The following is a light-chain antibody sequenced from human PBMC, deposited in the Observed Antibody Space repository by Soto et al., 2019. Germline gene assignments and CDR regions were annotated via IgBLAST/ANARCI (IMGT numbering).Light chain of an antibody. CDR1: QSVVNYQ. CDR3: QQYGALPPT. Sequence: EVVLTQSPGTLSLSPGYRATLSCRTSQSVVNYQLAWYRQKPGQAPRLLIYNTFHMATGIPDRFSGTGSETDFTLTISGLQPEDFAVYHCQQYGALPPTFGQGTRVEIK. V-gene: IGKV3-20*01. J-gene: IGKJ1*01. CDR2: NTF.